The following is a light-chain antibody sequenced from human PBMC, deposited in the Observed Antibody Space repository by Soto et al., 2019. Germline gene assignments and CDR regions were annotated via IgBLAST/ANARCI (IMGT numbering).Light chain of an antibody. CDR2: GAS. Sequence: EIVMTQFPATLSVSPGERATLSFSASDSVRXNLAWFQQKPGQAPRLLIYGASTRATDIPARFSGSGSGTEFTLTISSLQSEDFALYHCQHYDHWPIAFGQGTRLEIK. CDR3: QHYDHWPIA. V-gene: IGKV3-15*01. CDR1: DSVRXN. J-gene: IGKJ5*01.